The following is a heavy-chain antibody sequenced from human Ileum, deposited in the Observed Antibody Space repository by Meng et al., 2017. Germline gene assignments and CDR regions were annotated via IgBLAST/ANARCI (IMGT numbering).Heavy chain of an antibody. V-gene: IGHV4-34*01. CDR1: GGSFSGYY. Sequence: QVQRQQWVAGLLKPSETLSLTCAVYGGSFSGYYWSWVRQPPGKGLEWIGEINHSGSTNYNPSLKSRVTISVDTSKNQFSLKLSSVTAADTAVYYCARGPVMDVWGQGTTVTVSS. CDR3: ARGPVMDV. CDR2: INHSGST. J-gene: IGHJ6*02.